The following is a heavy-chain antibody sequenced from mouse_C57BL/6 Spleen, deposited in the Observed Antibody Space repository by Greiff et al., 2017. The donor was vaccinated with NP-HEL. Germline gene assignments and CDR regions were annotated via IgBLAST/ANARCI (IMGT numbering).Heavy chain of an antibody. CDR1: GYSFTGYY. CDR2: IYPYNGVS. Sequence: VHVKQSGPELVKPGASVKISCKASGYSFTGYYMHWVKQSHGNILDWIGYIYPYNGVSSYNQKFKGKATLTVDKSSSTAYMELRSLTSEDSAVYYCARWGTTVVAPFDYWGQGTTLTVSS. CDR3: ARWGTTVVAPFDY. D-gene: IGHD1-1*01. J-gene: IGHJ2*01. V-gene: IGHV1-31*01.